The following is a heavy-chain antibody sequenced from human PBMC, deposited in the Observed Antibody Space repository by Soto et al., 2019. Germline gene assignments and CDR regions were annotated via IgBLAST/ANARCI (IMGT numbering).Heavy chain of an antibody. CDR3: AGNYDFLTGRGDLDV. Sequence: SETLSLTCTVSGGAISNYYWHWIRQPPGKGLEWLGNIHYSGSTDYHPSLKSRVTVSVDTSKNQFSLKLSSVTAADTAIYYWAGNYDFLTGRGDLDVWGQGTTVTVSS. J-gene: IGHJ6*02. D-gene: IGHD3-9*01. V-gene: IGHV4-59*08. CDR1: GGAISNYY. CDR2: IHYSGST.